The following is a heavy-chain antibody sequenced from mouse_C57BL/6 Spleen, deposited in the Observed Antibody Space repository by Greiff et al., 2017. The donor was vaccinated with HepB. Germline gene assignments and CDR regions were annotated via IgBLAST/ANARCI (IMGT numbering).Heavy chain of an antibody. J-gene: IGHJ4*01. CDR1: GYTFTSYW. CDR2: IDPSDSYT. D-gene: IGHD2-3*01. CDR3: ARRIYDGYPYAMDY. Sequence: QVQLQQPGAELVMPGASVKLSCKASGYTFTSYWMHWVKQRPGQDLEWIGEIDPSDSYTNYNQKFKGKSTLTVDQSSSTAYIQLSSLTSEDSAVYYCARRIYDGYPYAMDYWGRGTTVTVSS. V-gene: IGHV1-69*01.